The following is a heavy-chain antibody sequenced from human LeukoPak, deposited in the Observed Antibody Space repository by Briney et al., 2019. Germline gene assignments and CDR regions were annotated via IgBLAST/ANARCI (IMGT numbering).Heavy chain of an antibody. CDR3: ARDLGSGYYYYGMDV. Sequence: PSGTLSLTCAVSGGSISSSNWWSWVRQPPGKGLEWIGEIYHSGSTNYNPSLKSRVTISVDKSKNQFSLKLSSVTAADTAVYYCARDLGSGYYYYGMDVWGQGTTVTVSS. D-gene: IGHD2-15*01. CDR1: GGSISSSNW. V-gene: IGHV4-4*02. J-gene: IGHJ6*02. CDR2: IYHSGST.